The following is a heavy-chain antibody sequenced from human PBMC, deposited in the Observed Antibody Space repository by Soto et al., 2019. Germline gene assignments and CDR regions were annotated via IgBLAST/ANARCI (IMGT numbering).Heavy chain of an antibody. CDR3: ARGGDSSGWYNEIYYYYYGMDV. Sequence: TLSLTCTVSGGSISSYYWSWIRQPAGKGLEWIGRIYTSGSTNYNPSLKSRVTMSVDTSKNQFSLKLSSVTAADTAVYYCARGGDSSGWYNEIYYYYYGMDVWGQGTTVTVSS. D-gene: IGHD6-19*01. V-gene: IGHV4-4*07. J-gene: IGHJ6*02. CDR2: IYTSGST. CDR1: GGSISSYY.